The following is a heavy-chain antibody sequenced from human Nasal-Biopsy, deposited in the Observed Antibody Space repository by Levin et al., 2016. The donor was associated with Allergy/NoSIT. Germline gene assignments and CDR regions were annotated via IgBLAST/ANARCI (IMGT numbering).Heavy chain of an antibody. J-gene: IGHJ4*02. CDR1: GFSLNNYG. D-gene: IGHD5-18*01. Sequence: GGSLRLSCEASGFSLNNYGMHWVRQAPGKGLEWVAVISNDGHYIYHAESVKGRFTISRDLSKNTLYLEMNRLRPDDTALYYCVKDLEDSYAYGLDYWGQGTLVTVSS. CDR2: ISNDGHYI. V-gene: IGHV3-30*18. CDR3: VKDLEDSYAYGLDY.